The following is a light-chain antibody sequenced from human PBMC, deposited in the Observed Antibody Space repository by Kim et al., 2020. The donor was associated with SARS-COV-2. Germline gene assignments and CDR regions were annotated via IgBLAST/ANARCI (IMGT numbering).Light chain of an antibody. J-gene: IGKJ1*01. V-gene: IGKV3-20*01. CDR1: QSVSSSS. Sequence: SPGERATRSSRAWQSVSSSSVDWYQQKPGQAPRLRIYGASSRATGIPDRFSGSGSGTDFTLTISRLEPEDFAVYYCQQYGSSPRTFGQGTKVEIK. CDR2: GAS. CDR3: QQYGSSPRT.